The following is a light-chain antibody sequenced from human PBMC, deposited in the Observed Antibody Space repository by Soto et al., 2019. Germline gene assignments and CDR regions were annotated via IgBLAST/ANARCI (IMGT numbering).Light chain of an antibody. CDR2: EVS. CDR3: SSYAGSNNPLYV. CDR1: SXDVGGYNY. V-gene: IGLV2-8*01. Sequence: QSVLTQPPSASGSPGQSVTISCTGTSXDVGGYNYVSWYQQHPGKAPKLMIYEVSKRPSGAPDRFSGSKSGNTASLTVSGLQAEDEADYYCSSYAGSNNPLYVFGTGTKVTVL. J-gene: IGLJ1*01.